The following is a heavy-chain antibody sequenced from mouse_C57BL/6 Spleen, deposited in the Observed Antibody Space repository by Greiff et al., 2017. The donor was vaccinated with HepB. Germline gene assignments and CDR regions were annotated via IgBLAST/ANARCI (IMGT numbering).Heavy chain of an antibody. CDR1: GFTFSSYA. D-gene: IGHD1-1*01. CDR2: ISSGGDYI. J-gene: IGHJ4*01. Sequence: EVKLVESGEGLVKPGGSLKLSCAASGFTFSSYAMSWVRQTPEKRLEWVAYISSGGDYIYYADTVKGRFTISRDNARNTLYLQMSSLKSEDTAMYYCTSDRATTVVAPYAMDYWGQGTSVTVSS. CDR3: TSDRATTVVAPYAMDY. V-gene: IGHV5-9-1*02.